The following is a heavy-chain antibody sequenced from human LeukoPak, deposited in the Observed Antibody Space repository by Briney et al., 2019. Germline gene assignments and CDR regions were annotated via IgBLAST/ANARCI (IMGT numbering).Heavy chain of an antibody. CDR1: GFTFSSYE. V-gene: IGHV3-48*03. Sequence: GGSLRLSCAASGFTFSSYEMNWVRQAPGKGLEWVSYISSSGSTIYYADSVKGRFTTSRDNAKNSLYLQMNSLRAEDTAVYYCARGVVVVAANDYWGQGTLVTVSS. J-gene: IGHJ4*02. CDR2: ISSSGSTI. CDR3: ARGVVVVAANDY. D-gene: IGHD2-15*01.